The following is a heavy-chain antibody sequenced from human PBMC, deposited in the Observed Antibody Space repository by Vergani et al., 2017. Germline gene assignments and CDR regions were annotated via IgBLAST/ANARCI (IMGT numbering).Heavy chain of an antibody. Sequence: EVQLVESGGGLVKPGGSLRLSCAASGFTFSNAWMSWVRQAPGKGLEWVGRIKSKTDGGTTDYAAPVKGRFTISRDDSKNTLYLQMNSLKTEDTAVYYCARDDTGYSSGSHPGTPYFDYWGQGTLVTVSS. V-gene: IGHV3-15*01. CDR2: IKSKTDGGTT. CDR1: GFTFSNAW. J-gene: IGHJ4*02. D-gene: IGHD6-19*01. CDR3: ARDDTGYSSGSHPGTPYFDY.